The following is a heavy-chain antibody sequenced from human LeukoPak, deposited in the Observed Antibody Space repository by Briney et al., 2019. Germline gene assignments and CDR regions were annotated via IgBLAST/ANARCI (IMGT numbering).Heavy chain of an antibody. CDR2: INPNSGGT. D-gene: IGHD1-26*01. J-gene: IGHJ3*02. CDR1: GYTFTGYY. CDR3: ARLPEVDSGSYLDAFDI. V-gene: IGHV1-2*02. Sequence: ASVKVSCKASGYTFTGYYMHWVRQAPGQALEWIGWINPNSGGTNYAQKFQGRVTMTRDTSISTDYMELSRLRSDDTAVYYCARLPEVDSGSYLDAFDIWGQGTMVTVSS.